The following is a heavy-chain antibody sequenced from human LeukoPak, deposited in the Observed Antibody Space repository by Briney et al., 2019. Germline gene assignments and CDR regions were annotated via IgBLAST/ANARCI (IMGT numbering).Heavy chain of an antibody. J-gene: IGHJ6*02. V-gene: IGHV3-7*01. Sequence: GGSLRLSCAASGFTFSSYWMSWVRQAPGKGLEWVANIKQDGSNKYYADSVKGRFTISRDNSKNTLYLQMNSLRAEDTAVYYCARDPSGSHYYYYGMDVWGQGTTVTVSS. D-gene: IGHD3-10*01. CDR2: IKQDGSNK. CDR1: GFTFSSYW. CDR3: ARDPSGSHYYYYGMDV.